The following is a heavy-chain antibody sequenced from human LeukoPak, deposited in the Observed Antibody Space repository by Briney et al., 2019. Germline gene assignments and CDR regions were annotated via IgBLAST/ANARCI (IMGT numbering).Heavy chain of an antibody. D-gene: IGHD2-2*01. V-gene: IGHV3-23*01. Sequence: GGSLRLSCAASGFTFSSYAMSWVRQAPGKGLEWVSAISGSGGSTYYADSVKGRFTISRDNSKNTLYLQMNSLRAEDTAVYYCAKAVLGYCSSTSCYHFDYWGQGTLVTVSS. CDR1: GFTFSSYA. J-gene: IGHJ4*02. CDR3: AKAVLGYCSSTSCYHFDY. CDR2: ISGSGGST.